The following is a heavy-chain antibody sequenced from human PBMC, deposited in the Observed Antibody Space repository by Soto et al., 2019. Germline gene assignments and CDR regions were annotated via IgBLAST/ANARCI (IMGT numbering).Heavy chain of an antibody. D-gene: IGHD3-22*01. J-gene: IGHJ3*02. V-gene: IGHV4-31*03. CDR1: GGSISSGGYY. CDR2: IYYSGST. CDR3: ARDRYYYDSSGYYSGDAFDI. Sequence: ASETLSLTCTVSGGSISSGGYYWSWIRQHPGKGLEWIGYIYYSGSTYYNPSLKSRVTISVDTSKNHFSLKLSSVTAADTAVYYCARDRYYYDSSGYYSGDAFDIWGQGTMVT.